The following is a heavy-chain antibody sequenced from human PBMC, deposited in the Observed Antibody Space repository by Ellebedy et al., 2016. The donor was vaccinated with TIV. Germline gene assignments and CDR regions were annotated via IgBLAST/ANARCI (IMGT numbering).Heavy chain of an antibody. Sequence: GGSLRLSXAASGFTFSSYAMHWVRQAPGKGLEWVAVISYDGSKRFYADSVEGRATISRDNSRNTLYVQVNSLRADDTAVYYCARAVEEGGVAATPRYWGQGTPVTVSS. CDR1: GFTFSSYA. CDR2: ISYDGSKR. CDR3: ARAVEEGGVAATPRY. D-gene: IGHD2-15*01. V-gene: IGHV3-30-3*01. J-gene: IGHJ4*02.